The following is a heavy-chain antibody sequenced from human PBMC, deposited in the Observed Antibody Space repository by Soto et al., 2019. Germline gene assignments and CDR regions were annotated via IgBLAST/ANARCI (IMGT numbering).Heavy chain of an antibody. CDR3: RRARGGTDYGGFDY. CDR2: INSDGSII. D-gene: IGHD4-17*01. V-gene: IGHV3-74*01. CDR1: GFTFTNYW. Sequence: EVQLVESGGGLVQPGGSLRLSCATSGFTFTNYWMHWVRQVPGKGLQWLSRINSDGSIIDYADSVKDRFTISRDNAKNTLYLQMDRLRAEDTAVFYCRRARGGTDYGGFDYWGQGTLVTVSS. J-gene: IGHJ4*02.